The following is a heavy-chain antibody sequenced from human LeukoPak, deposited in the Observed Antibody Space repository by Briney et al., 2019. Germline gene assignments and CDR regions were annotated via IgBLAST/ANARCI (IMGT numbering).Heavy chain of an antibody. CDR2: IYRSGST. Sequence: NPSETLSLTCTVSGYSISSGYYWGWIRQPPGKGLEWIGSIYRSGSTYYNPSLKSRVTISVDTSKNQFSLKLSSVTAADTAVYYCARIYYDFWSGYHDAFDIWGQGTMVTVSS. J-gene: IGHJ3*02. D-gene: IGHD3-3*01. CDR1: GYSISSGYY. V-gene: IGHV4-38-2*02. CDR3: ARIYYDFWSGYHDAFDI.